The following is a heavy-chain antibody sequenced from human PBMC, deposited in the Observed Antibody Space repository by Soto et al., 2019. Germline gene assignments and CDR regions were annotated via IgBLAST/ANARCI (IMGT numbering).Heavy chain of an antibody. J-gene: IGHJ4*02. Sequence: PGGSVRLSCAASWFTFSSHAMSRVRQRPGKGLESVSGICGPGGSTYYADWVKGRFTVSRDXSKNTLFRQMNRLRAEDTAVYYCAKDPGRPDYDRSGYCHPNDYGGQGTLVTVS. CDR3: AKDPGRPDYDRSGYCHPNDY. D-gene: IGHD3-22*01. V-gene: IGHV3-23*01. CDR1: WFTFSSHA. CDR2: ICGPGGST.